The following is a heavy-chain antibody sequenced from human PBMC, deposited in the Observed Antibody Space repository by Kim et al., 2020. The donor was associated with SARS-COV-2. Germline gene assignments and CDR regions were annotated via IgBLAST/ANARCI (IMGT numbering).Heavy chain of an antibody. CDR3: ARPSGSWGGAFDI. J-gene: IGHJ3*02. Sequence: SETLSLTCTVSGGSISSGSYYWSWIRQPAGKGLEWIGRIYTSGSTNYNPSLKSRVTISVDTSKNQFSLKLSSVTAADTAVYYCARPSGSWGGAFDIWCQGTMVTVSS. CDR2: IYTSGST. V-gene: IGHV4-61*02. CDR1: GGSISSGSYY. D-gene: IGHD1-26*01.